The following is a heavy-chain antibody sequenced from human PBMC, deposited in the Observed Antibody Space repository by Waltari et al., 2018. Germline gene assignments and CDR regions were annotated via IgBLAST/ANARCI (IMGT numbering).Heavy chain of an antibody. CDR3: AKGNHGFDY. CDR2: IYSGVST. J-gene: IGHJ4*02. V-gene: IGHV3-23*03. CDR1: GFTFSSYA. Sequence: EVQLLESGGGLVQPGGSLRLSCAASGFTFSSYAMSWVRQAPGKGLEWVSVIYSGVSTYYADSVKGRFTISRDNSKNTLYLQMNSLRAEDTAVYYCAKGNHGFDYWGQGTLVTVSS.